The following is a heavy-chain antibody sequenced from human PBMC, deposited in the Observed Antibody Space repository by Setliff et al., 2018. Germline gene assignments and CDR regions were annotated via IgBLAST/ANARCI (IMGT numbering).Heavy chain of an antibody. Sequence: SETLSLTCAVSGFSISSGYYWGWIRQPPGKGLEWSGSINYSGITYYSPSLKSRVIISGDTSKNQFSLKLSSVTAAGTAVYYCARLHGYCHGGNCYGYSTFDIWGQGTMVTVSS. CDR1: GFSISSGYY. CDR2: INYSGIT. J-gene: IGHJ3*02. D-gene: IGHD2-15*01. CDR3: ARLHGYCHGGNCYGYSTFDI. V-gene: IGHV4-38-2*01.